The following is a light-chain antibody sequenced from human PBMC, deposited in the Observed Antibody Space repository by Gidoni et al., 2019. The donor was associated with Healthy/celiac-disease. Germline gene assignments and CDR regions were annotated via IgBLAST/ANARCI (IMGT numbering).Light chain of an antibody. CDR1: SSNIGNNY. CDR3: GTWDSSLSAYVV. J-gene: IGLJ2*01. V-gene: IGLV1-51*01. CDR2: DNN. Sequence: QSVLTQPPSVSAAPGQKVTISCSGSSSNIGNNYGSWYQQLPGTAPKLPIYDNNKRPSGIPDRFSGSKSGTSATLGITGLQTGDEADYYCGTWDSSLSAYVVFGGGTKLTVL.